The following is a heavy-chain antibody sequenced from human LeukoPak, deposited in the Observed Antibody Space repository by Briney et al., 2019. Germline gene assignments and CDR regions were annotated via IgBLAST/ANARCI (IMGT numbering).Heavy chain of an antibody. D-gene: IGHD6-19*01. CDR3: ARASGWGSLYYAMDV. J-gene: IGHJ6*02. CDR1: GGSISSYY. CDR2: IYYSGST. V-gene: IGHV4-59*01. Sequence: SETLSLTCTVSGGSISSYYWTWIRQPPGKGLEWIGYIYYSGSTNYNPSLKSRVTISVDTSKNQFSLRLSSVTAADTAVYYCARASGWGSLYYAMDVWGQGTTVTVSS.